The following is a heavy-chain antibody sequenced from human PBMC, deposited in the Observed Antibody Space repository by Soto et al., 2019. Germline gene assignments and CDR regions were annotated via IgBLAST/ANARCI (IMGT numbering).Heavy chain of an antibody. CDR2: IIPILGIA. D-gene: IGHD1-1*01. V-gene: IGHV1-69*02. Sequence: QVQLVQSGAEVKKPGSSVKVSCKASGGTFSSYTISWVRQAPGQGLEWMGRIIPILGIANYAQKFQGRVTSNAHKSTSTAYREVGSLRSEDTAVYYCARGGAVQPDYYGMDVWGHGTTVTVSS. CDR3: ARGGAVQPDYYGMDV. J-gene: IGHJ6*02. CDR1: GGTFSSYT.